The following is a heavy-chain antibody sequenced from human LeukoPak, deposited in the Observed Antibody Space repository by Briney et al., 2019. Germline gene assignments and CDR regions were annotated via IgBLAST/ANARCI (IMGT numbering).Heavy chain of an antibody. CDR3: ARTAHYYDSSGYSDFDY. V-gene: IGHV3-33*01. Sequence: GTSLRLSCTASGFNFGIYGMHWVRQAPGKGLEWVAVMWDDGTNEYYVESVKGRFTISRDNAKNSLYLQMTSLRAEDTAVYYCARTAHYYDSSGYSDFDYWGQGTLVTVSS. J-gene: IGHJ4*02. CDR1: GFNFGIYG. CDR2: MWDDGTNE. D-gene: IGHD3-22*01.